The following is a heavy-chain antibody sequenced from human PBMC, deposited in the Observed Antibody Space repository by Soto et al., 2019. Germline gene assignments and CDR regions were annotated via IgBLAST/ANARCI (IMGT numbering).Heavy chain of an antibody. V-gene: IGHV1-18*01. J-gene: IGHJ4*02. D-gene: IGHD3-10*01. CDR1: GYTFTSYA. Sequence: QVQLVQSGAEVKKPGASVKVSCKASGYTFTSYAISWVRQAPGQGLEWMGWISAYNGNTNYAQKLQGRVSMTTDTYTTTDYLELRSRRSDDTAVDYCARSGPRAGYWGQGTLVTVSS. CDR3: ARSGPRAGY. CDR2: ISAYNGNT.